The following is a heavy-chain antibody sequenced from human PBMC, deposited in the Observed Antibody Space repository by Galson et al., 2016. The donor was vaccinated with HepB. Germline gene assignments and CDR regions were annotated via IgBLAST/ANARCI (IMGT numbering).Heavy chain of an antibody. Sequence: SLRLSCAASGFVFSNFGLSWVRQAPGKGLEWVASISTGRTTYYSDSVQGRFTISRDNSNNTLYLQRNGLRAEDTAVYYCAKERLVRRIFDHWGQGTLLTVSS. CDR1: GFVFSNFG. J-gene: IGHJ4*02. D-gene: IGHD1-1*01. V-gene: IGHV3-23*01. CDR2: ISTGRTT. CDR3: AKERLVRRIFDH.